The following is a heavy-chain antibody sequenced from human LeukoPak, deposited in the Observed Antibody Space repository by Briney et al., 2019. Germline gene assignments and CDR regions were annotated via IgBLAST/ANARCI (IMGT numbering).Heavy chain of an antibody. CDR3: ARGQVRFLEWFDIDY. J-gene: IGHJ4*02. CDR1: GGTFSSYA. CDR2: IIPIFGTA. D-gene: IGHD3-3*01. V-gene: IGHV1-69*13. Sequence: SVKVSCKASGGTFSSYAISWVRQAPGQGLEWMGGIIPIFGTANYAQKFQGRVTITADESTSTAYMELSSLRSEDTAVYYCARGQVRFLEWFDIDYWGQGTLVTVSS.